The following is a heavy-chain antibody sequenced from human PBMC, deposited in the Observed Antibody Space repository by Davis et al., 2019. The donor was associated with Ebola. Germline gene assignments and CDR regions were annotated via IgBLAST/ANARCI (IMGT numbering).Heavy chain of an antibody. J-gene: IGHJ3*02. CDR2: IYYSGST. D-gene: IGHD4-17*01. V-gene: IGHV4-59*01. CDR1: GGSISSYY. CDR3: ARHGVYGDYVGAFDI. Sequence: SETLSLTCTVSGGSISSYYWSWIRQPPGKGLEWIGYIYYSGSTNYNPSLKSRVTISVDTSKNQFSLKLSSVTAADTAVYYCARHGVYGDYVGAFDIWGQGTMVTVSS.